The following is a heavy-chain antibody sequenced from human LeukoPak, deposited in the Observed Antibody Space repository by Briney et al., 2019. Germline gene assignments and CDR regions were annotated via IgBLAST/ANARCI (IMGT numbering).Heavy chain of an antibody. V-gene: IGHV3-13*05. CDR1: GLTFSSYD. CDR3: ARARKTAGTRTGSLLFDY. CDR2: IGTAGDP. J-gene: IGHJ4*02. D-gene: IGHD6-13*01. Sequence: GGSLRLSCPAFGLTFSSYDMHWVRQATGKGLEWVSAIGTAGDPYYPGSVKGRSTISRENAKNSLYLQMNSLRAGDTAVYYCARARKTAGTRTGSLLFDYWGQETLVTVSS.